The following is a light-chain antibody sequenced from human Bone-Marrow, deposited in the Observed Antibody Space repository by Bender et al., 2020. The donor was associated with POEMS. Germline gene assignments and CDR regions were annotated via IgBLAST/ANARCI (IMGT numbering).Light chain of an antibody. CDR2: GYN. CDR1: SSNTGSGYD. V-gene: IGLV1-40*01. Sequence: QSALTQPASVSGSPGQSITISCTGSSSNTGSGYDINWYQHLPGTAPKLLIYGYNSRPSGVPDRFSGSKSGTSASLTISGLQAEDEADYYCCSYAGSNTYVFGTGTKVTVV. J-gene: IGLJ1*01. CDR3: CSYAGSNTYV.